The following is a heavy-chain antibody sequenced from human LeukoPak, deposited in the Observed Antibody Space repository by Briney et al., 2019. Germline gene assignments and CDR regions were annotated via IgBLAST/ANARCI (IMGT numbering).Heavy chain of an antibody. J-gene: IGHJ5*02. CDR1: GGSLSSGSYY. V-gene: IGHV4-61*01. D-gene: IGHD4-17*01. CDR3: ARVYGDYAEDWFDP. CDR2: IYYSGST. Sequence: SETLSLTCTVSGGSLSSGSYYWSWIRQPPGTGLEWIGYIYYSGSTNYNPSLKSRVTISVDTSKNQFSLKLSSVTAADTAVYYCARVYGDYAEDWFDPWGQGTLVTVSS.